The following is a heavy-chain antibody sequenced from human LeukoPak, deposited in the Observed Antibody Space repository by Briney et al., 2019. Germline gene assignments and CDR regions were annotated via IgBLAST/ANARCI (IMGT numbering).Heavy chain of an antibody. Sequence: GGSLRLSCATSGFIFSHFGMHWVRQAQGKGLEWVAAIQSDGSQEYFADSVKGRSTISRDKSKSTMYLQIDTLRAEDTAVYYCARDSCLIKTCLDYWGQGTLVTVSS. V-gene: IGHV3-33*01. J-gene: IGHJ4*02. CDR2: IQSDGSQE. D-gene: IGHD3-10*01. CDR3: ARDSCLIKTCLDY. CDR1: GFIFSHFG.